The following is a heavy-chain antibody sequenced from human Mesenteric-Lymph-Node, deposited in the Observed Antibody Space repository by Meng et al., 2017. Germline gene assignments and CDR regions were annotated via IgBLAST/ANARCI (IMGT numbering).Heavy chain of an antibody. V-gene: IGHV3-21*01. CDR3: AKSLSGWSPYYFDY. CDR1: GFTFSSYS. CDR2: ISSSSSYI. J-gene: IGHJ4*02. D-gene: IGHD6-19*01. Sequence: GESLKISCAASGFTFSSYSMNWVRQAPGKGLEWVSSISSSSSYIYYADSVKGRFTISRDNAENSLYLQIHSLRAEDTAVYYCAKSLSGWSPYYFDYWGQGTLVTVSS.